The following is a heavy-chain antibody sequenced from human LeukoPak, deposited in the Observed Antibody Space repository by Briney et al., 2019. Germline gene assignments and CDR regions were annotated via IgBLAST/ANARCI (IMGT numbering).Heavy chain of an antibody. CDR2: IWYDGNNK. V-gene: IGHV3-33*08. J-gene: IGHJ3*02. CDR1: GFTFSSYW. D-gene: IGHD3-22*01. CDR3: ARDYYDSSGLTFGAFDI. Sequence: GGSLRLSCAASGFTFSSYWMHWVRQAPGRGLEWVAVIWYDGNNKYYADSVKGRFTISRDNSKNTLYLQMNSLRADDTAVYYCARDYYDSSGLTFGAFDIWGQGTMVTVSS.